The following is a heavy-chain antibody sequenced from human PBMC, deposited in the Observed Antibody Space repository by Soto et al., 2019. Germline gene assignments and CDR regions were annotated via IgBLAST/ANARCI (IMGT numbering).Heavy chain of an antibody. J-gene: IGHJ4*02. CDR2: INPSGGST. CDR1: GYTLTSYY. CDR3: ARDEPPVDGNNRFPLCYFDY. D-gene: IGHD2-15*01. Sequence: ASVKVSCAASGYTLTSYYMHWVRQAPGQGLEWMGIINPSGGSTSYAQKFQGRVTMTRDTSTSTVYMELSSLRSEDTAVYYCARDEPPVDGNNRFPLCYFDYWGQGTRVTVSS. V-gene: IGHV1-46*01.